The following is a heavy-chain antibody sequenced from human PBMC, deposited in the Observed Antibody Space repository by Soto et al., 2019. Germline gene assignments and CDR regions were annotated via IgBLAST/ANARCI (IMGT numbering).Heavy chain of an antibody. CDR1: GDRVSSNSAA. CDR3: AGTSSLQWYYMDV. Sequence: PSQTLSLTCVISGDRVSSNSAAWNWIRQSPSRGLEWLGRTYYRSRWYNDYAVSVRSRITVNADTSKNQFSLHLNSVTPEDTALYYCAGTSSLQWYYMDVWNKGTTVTVSS. D-gene: IGHD1-7*01. J-gene: IGHJ6*03. V-gene: IGHV6-1*01. CDR2: TYYRSRWYN.